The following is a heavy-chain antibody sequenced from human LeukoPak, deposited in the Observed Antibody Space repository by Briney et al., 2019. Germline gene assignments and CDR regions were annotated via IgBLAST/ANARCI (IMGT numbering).Heavy chain of an antibody. Sequence: QPGGSLRLSCAASGFTFSSYEMNWVRQAPGKGLEWGSYLSSSGSTIYYADSVKGRFTTSRDNAKSSLYLQMNSLRAEDTAVYYCARDNGWTAMVYCYYYGIDVWGQGTTVTVSS. CDR3: ARDNGWTAMVYCYYYGIDV. J-gene: IGHJ6*02. CDR2: LSSSGSTI. CDR1: GFTFSSYE. V-gene: IGHV3-48*03. D-gene: IGHD5-18*01.